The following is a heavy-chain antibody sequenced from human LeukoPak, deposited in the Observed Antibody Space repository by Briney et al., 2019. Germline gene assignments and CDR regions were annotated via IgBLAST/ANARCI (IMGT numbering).Heavy chain of an antibody. CDR1: GFTFSSYA. CDR3: AKGNLRGPPPNIDF. D-gene: IGHD5/OR15-5a*01. Sequence: GGSLRLSCAASGFTFSSYAMSWVRQAPGKGLEWVAAISKTGSTYYADSVKARFTISRDNSKNTLYLQMNSLTAEDTAVYYCAKGNLRGPPPNIDFWGQGTLVTVSS. V-gene: IGHV3-23*01. CDR2: ISKTGST. J-gene: IGHJ4*02.